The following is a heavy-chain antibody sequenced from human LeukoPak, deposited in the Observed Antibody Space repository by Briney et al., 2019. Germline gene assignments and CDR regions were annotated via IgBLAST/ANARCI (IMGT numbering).Heavy chain of an antibody. CDR3: ARVPRGVVPAAYFDY. CDR2: INPNSGGT. CDR1: GYTFTGYY. Sequence: GASVKVSCKASGYTFTGYYMHWVRQAPGQGLEWMGWINPNSGGTSYAQKFQGRVTMTRDTSISTAYMELSRLRSDDTAVYYCARVPRGVVPAAYFDYWGQGTLVTVSS. D-gene: IGHD2-2*01. J-gene: IGHJ4*02. V-gene: IGHV1-2*02.